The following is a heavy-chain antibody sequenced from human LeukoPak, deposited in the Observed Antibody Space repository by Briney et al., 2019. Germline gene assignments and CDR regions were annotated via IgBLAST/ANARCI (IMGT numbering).Heavy chain of an antibody. CDR1: GFTFSSYA. D-gene: IGHD1-26*01. J-gene: IGHJ3*02. CDR3: ARHSGSYYTSFGAFDI. Sequence: PGGSLRLSCAASGFTFSSYAMNWVRQAPGKGLEWVSGISGSGDNTYYADSVKGRFTISRDNAKNSLYLQMNSLRAEDTAVYYCARHSGSYYTSFGAFDIWGQGTMVTVSS. V-gene: IGHV3-23*01. CDR2: ISGSGDNT.